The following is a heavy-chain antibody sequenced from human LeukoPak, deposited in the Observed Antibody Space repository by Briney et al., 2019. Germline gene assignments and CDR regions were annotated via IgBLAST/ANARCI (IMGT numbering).Heavy chain of an antibody. J-gene: IGHJ4*02. D-gene: IGHD6-19*01. Sequence: PGGSLRLSCTASGFTFGDYLMSWFRQAPGEGLEWIGFISGGTTEYAASVKGRFTISRDDSTSIAYLQMNSLTTEDTAVYYCSRGSGWLSVYRGQGTLVTVSS. CDR3: SRGSGWLSVY. CDR2: ISGGTT. CDR1: GFTFGDYL. V-gene: IGHV3-49*03.